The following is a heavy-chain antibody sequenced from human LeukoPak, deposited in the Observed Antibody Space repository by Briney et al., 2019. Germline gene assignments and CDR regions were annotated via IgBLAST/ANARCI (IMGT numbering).Heavy chain of an antibody. V-gene: IGHV4-34*01. J-gene: IGHJ4*02. Sequence: SETLSLTCAVYGGSFSGYYWSWIRQPPGKGLEWIGEINHSGSTNYNPSLKSRVTISVDTSKNQFSLKLSSVTAADTAVYYCGRGKLVRRAFDIWGQGTLVTVSS. CDR3: GRGKLVRRAFDI. D-gene: IGHD6-6*01. CDR2: INHSGST. CDR1: GGSFSGYY.